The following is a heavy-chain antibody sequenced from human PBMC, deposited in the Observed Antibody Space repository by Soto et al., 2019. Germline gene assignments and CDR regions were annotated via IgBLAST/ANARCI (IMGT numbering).Heavy chain of an antibody. D-gene: IGHD6-13*01. J-gene: IGHJ4*02. Sequence: GASVKVSCKASGYTFTGYYMHWVRQAPGQGLEWMGWINPNSGGTNYAQKFQGWVTMTRDTSISTAYMELSRLRSDDTAVYYCARDRGDRSSFFDYWGQGTLVTAPQ. CDR1: GYTFTGYY. CDR2: INPNSGGT. CDR3: ARDRGDRSSFFDY. V-gene: IGHV1-2*04.